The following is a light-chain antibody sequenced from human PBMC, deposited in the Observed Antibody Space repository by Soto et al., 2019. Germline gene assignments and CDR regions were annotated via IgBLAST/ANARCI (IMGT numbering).Light chain of an antibody. J-gene: IGKJ1*01. CDR2: AAS. Sequence: DIQMTQSPSSLSASVGDRVTITCRAGQNIFSSLNWYQQKPGKAPKLLIYAASSLQSGVPSRFSGSGSGTDFTLTITSLQPEDFALYYCHQRQSWPRTFGQGTKVDI. CDR3: HQRQSWPRT. V-gene: IGKV1-39*01. CDR1: QNIFSS.